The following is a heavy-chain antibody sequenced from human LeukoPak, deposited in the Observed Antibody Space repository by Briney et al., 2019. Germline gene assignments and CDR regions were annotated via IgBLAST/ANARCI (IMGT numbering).Heavy chain of an antibody. CDR1: GGSISSGSYY. D-gene: IGHD2-15*01. J-gene: IGHJ5*02. CDR3: ARDRAATRTNWFDP. CDR2: IYTSGST. V-gene: IGHV4-61*02. Sequence: PSQTLSLTCTVSGGSISSGSYYWSWIRQPAGKGLEWIGRIYTSGSTNYNPSLQSRVTISVDTSKNQFSLKLSSVTAADTAVYYCARDRAATRTNWFDPWGQGTLVAVSS.